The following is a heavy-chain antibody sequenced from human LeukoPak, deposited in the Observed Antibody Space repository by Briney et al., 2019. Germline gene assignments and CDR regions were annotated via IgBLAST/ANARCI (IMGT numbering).Heavy chain of an antibody. CDR2: ISYDGSNK. D-gene: IGHD4-17*01. CDR1: GFTFSSYA. V-gene: IGHV3-30*04. Sequence: TGGSLRLSCAASGFTFSSYAIHWVRQAPGKGLEGVAVISYDGSNKYYADSVKGRFTISRDNSKNTLYLQMNSLRAEDTAVYYCATIDYGAFDIWGQGTMVTVSS. J-gene: IGHJ3*02. CDR3: ATIDYGAFDI.